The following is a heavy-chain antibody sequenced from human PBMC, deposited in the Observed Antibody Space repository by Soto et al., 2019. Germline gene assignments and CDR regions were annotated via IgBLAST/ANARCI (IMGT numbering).Heavy chain of an antibody. V-gene: IGHV1-18*01. CDR1: GYTFTSYG. J-gene: IGHJ6*02. Sequence: QVQLVQSGAEVKKPGASVKVSCKASGYTFTSYGISWVRQAPGQGLEWMGWISAYNGNTNYAQKLQGRVTMTTDTSTSTGYMGLRSLRSDDTAVYYCARVIDSQYSSSSYYYYYGMDGWGQGTTVTVSS. D-gene: IGHD6-6*01. CDR3: ARVIDSQYSSSSYYYYYGMDG. CDR2: ISAYNGNT.